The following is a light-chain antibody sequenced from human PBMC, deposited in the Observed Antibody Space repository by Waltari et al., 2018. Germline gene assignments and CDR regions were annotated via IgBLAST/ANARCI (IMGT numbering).Light chain of an antibody. CDR2: EAS. V-gene: IGKV3-20*01. CDR3: QKYGTLPAT. J-gene: IGKJ1*01. CDR1: QSVSRY. Sequence: EIVLTQSPGTLSLSPGDRATLPCRASQSVSRYLAWYQQKPGQAPRLLIYEASRRATGIPDRFSGSGSGTDFTLTISRLEPEDFAVYYCQKYGTLPATFGQGTKVEIK.